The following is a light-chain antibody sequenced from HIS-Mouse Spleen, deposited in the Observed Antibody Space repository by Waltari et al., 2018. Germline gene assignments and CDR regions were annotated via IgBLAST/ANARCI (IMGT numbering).Light chain of an antibody. V-gene: IGLV2-11*01. CDR2: DVS. Sequence: QSALTQPRSVSGSPGQSVTISCTGTSSDVGGYHYVSWYQQHPGKAPKLMIYDVSKRPSGVPDRFSGSKSGNTVSLTISGLQAEDEADYYCCSYAGSYTYVFGTGTKVTVL. CDR1: SSDVGGYHY. J-gene: IGLJ1*01. CDR3: CSYAGSYTYV.